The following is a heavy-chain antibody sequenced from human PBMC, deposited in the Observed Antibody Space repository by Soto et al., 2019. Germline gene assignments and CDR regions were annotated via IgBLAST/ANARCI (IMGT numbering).Heavy chain of an antibody. Sequence: PSETLSLTCAVYGGSLSGYYWSWIRQPPGKGLEWIGEINHSGSTNYNPSLKSRVTISVDTSKNQFSLKLSSVTAADTAVYYCARGSVAAKGNWFDPWGQGTLVTVSS. CDR3: ARGSVAAKGNWFDP. V-gene: IGHV4-34*01. D-gene: IGHD2-15*01. CDR2: INHSGST. CDR1: GGSLSGYY. J-gene: IGHJ5*02.